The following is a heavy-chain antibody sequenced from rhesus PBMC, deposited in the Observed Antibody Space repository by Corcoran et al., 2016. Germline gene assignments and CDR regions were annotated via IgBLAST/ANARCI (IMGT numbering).Heavy chain of an antibody. CDR3: ARGKVYSGSRQYFEF. V-gene: IGHV4-173*01. J-gene: IGHJ1*01. CDR1: GGSISSNY. D-gene: IGHD6-25*01. Sequence: QLQLQESGPGLVKPSETLSLTCAVSGGSISSNYWSWIRQPPGKGLEWIGRIAGSGGSTHYNPSLKRQVTISTDTAKNQCSLKLRAVTAADTAVYYCARGKVYSGSRQYFEFWDQGALATVSS. CDR2: IAGSGGST.